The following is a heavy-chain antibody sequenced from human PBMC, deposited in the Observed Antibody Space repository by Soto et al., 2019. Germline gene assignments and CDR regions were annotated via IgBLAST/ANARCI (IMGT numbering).Heavy chain of an antibody. CDR3: ATYGVGDGGRGY. D-gene: IGHD1-26*01. CDR2: INYDGRG. J-gene: IGHJ4*02. CDR1: GASMSGYH. Sequence: QVQLQESGPGLVKPSETLSLTCTVSGASMSGYHWSWIRQPPGKGLEWIGYINYDGRGNYKSSLTTRVTISIDTSKNQFSLNLSSVTAADSAVYYCATYGVGDGGRGYWGKGTLVTVSS. V-gene: IGHV4-59*01.